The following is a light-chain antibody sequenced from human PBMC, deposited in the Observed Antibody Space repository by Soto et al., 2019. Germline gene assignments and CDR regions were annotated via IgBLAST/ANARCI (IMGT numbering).Light chain of an antibody. CDR1: GSDVGGYNY. CDR2: EVS. J-gene: IGLJ3*02. Sequence: QSVLTQPASVSGSPGQSITISCTGTGSDVGGYNYVSWYQQHPGKAPKLMIYEVSNRPSGVSNRFSGSKSGNTASLTISGLQAEDEADYYCSSYTSSSTSRVFGGGTKVTVL. CDR3: SSYTSSSTSRV. V-gene: IGLV2-14*01.